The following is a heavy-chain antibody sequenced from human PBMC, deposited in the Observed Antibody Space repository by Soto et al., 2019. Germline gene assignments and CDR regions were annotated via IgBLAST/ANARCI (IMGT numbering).Heavy chain of an antibody. D-gene: IGHD2-15*01. J-gene: IGHJ3*02. CDR2: IKQDGSEK. Sequence: EVQLVESGGGLVQPGGSLRLSCAASGFTFSSYWMSWVRQAPGKGLEWVANIKQDGSEKYYVDSVKGRFTISRDNAKNPLYLQMNSLRAEDTAVYYCARRKGNCSGGSCYSPPDAFDIWGQGTMVTVSS. CDR1: GFTFSSYW. CDR3: ARRKGNCSGGSCYSPPDAFDI. V-gene: IGHV3-7*05.